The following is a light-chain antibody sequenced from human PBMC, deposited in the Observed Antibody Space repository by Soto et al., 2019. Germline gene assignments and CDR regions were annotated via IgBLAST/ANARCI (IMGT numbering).Light chain of an antibody. CDR3: YSTDSSGNHRI. CDR1: ALPKKY. Sequence: SYELTQPPSVSVSPGQTAWITYSGDALPKKYAYWYQQKSGQAPVLVIYEDSKRPSGIPERFSGSSSGTMATLTISGAQVQDEADYYCYSTDSSGNHRIFGTGTKVTVL. V-gene: IGLV3-10*01. J-gene: IGLJ1*01. CDR2: EDS.